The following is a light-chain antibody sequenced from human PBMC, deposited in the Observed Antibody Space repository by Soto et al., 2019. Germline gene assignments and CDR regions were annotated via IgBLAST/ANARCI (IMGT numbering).Light chain of an antibody. Sequence: EVVLTQSPGTLSLSPGERATLSCRASQTVRNNYLAWYQQKPGQPPRLLIYGASSRATGVPDRFSGSGSGTDFTLTIRRLEPEDFAVYYCQQYGGSPWTFGQGTKVDIK. CDR1: QTVRNNY. CDR3: QQYGGSPWT. J-gene: IGKJ1*01. V-gene: IGKV3-20*01. CDR2: GAS.